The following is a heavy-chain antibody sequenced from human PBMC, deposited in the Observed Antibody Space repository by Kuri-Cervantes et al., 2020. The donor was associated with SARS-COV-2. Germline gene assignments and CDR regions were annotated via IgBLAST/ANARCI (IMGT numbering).Heavy chain of an antibody. J-gene: IGHJ4*02. CDR1: GFTFSSYW. D-gene: IGHD1-1*01. V-gene: IGHV3-74*01. Sequence: LSLTCAASGFTFSSYWIHWVRQAPGKGLVWVSRINPDGSYTNNADSVKGRFTLSRDNAKNMLFLQMNSLRAEDTAVYYCVRDGDHWNFDYWGQGTLVTVSS. CDR2: INPDGSYT. CDR3: VRDGDHWNFDY.